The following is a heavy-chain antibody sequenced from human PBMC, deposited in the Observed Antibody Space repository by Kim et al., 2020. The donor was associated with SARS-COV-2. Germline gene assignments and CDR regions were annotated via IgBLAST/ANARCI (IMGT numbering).Heavy chain of an antibody. Sequence: GGSLRLSCAASGFTFSSYSMNWVRQAPGKGLEWVSYISSSSSTIYCADSVKGRFTISRDNAKNSLYLQMNSLRDEDTAVYYCARELQWLGIFVGMDVWGQGTTVTVSS. CDR1: GFTFSSYS. D-gene: IGHD6-19*01. CDR2: ISSSSSTI. J-gene: IGHJ6*02. V-gene: IGHV3-48*02. CDR3: ARELQWLGIFVGMDV.